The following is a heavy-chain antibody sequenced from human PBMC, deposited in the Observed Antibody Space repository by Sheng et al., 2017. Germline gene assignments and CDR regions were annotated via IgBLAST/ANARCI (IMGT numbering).Heavy chain of an antibody. D-gene: IGHD6-19*01. V-gene: IGHV3-7*01. CDR3: ARGSAEMAAVTGWGAAFDL. Sequence: EVELVESGGGLVLPGRSLRLSCVASGFTFSAYWMSWVRQAPGKGLEWVAQIKGDGREKYHVASVEGRFTMSGDKARNSLSLQMNSLRAEDTAIYYCARGSAEMAAVTGWGAAFDLWGQGTMVTVSS. CDR2: IKGDGREK. J-gene: IGHJ3*01. CDR1: GFTFSAYW.